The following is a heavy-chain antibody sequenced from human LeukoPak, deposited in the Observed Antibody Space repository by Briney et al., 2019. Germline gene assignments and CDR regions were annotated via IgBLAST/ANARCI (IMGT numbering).Heavy chain of an antibody. CDR1: GGSISSGGYS. CDR3: ARRSDEGRFFDS. CDR2: IYHSGST. V-gene: IGHV4-30-2*02. J-gene: IGHJ5*01. Sequence: PSETLSLTCAVSGGSISSGGYSWSWIRQPPGKGLEWIGYIYHSGSTNYNPSLRSRVTISLDTSRNQFSLKLSSVTAADTAVYYCARRSDEGRFFDSWGRGTLVTVSS.